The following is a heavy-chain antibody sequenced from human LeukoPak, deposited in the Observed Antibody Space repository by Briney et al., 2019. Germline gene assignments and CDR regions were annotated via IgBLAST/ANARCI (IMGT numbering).Heavy chain of an antibody. CDR3: ASPGITTFDY. J-gene: IGHJ4*02. CDR1: GASFSGNSFY. V-gene: IGHV4-39*01. Sequence: SETLSLTCTVSGASFSGNSFYWGWVRQPPGKGLEWIGNIYYTGITYYNPSLKSRVTISVDTSKNQFSLRLNSVTAADTAIYYCASPGITTFDYWGQGTLVTVSS. D-gene: IGHD3-22*01. CDR2: IYYTGIT.